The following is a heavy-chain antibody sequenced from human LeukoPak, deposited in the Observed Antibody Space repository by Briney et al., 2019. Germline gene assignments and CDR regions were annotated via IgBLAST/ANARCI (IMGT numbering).Heavy chain of an antibody. D-gene: IGHD5-12*01. CDR3: ARDQRSGYKL. V-gene: IGHV1-18*01. CDR2: ISAYNGNT. Sequence: GASVKVSCKASGGTFSSYAISWVRQAPGQGLEWMGWISAYNGNTNSAQKLQGRVTMTTDTSTSTAYMELRSLRSDDTAVYYCARDQRSGYKLWGQGTLVTVSS. J-gene: IGHJ4*02. CDR1: GGTFSSYA.